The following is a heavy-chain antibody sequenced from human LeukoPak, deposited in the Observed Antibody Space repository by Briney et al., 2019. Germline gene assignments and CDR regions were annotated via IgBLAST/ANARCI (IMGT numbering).Heavy chain of an antibody. CDR1: GGTFSSYA. CDR3: ARSRRYQLTRPFNWFDP. V-gene: IGHV1-69*13. J-gene: IGHJ5*02. D-gene: IGHD2-2*01. CDR2: IIPIFGTA. Sequence: SVKVSCKASGGTFSSYAISWVRQAPGQGLEWMGGIIPIFGTANYAQKFQGRVTITADESTSTAYMELSSLRSEDTAVYYCARSRRYQLTRPFNWFDPWGQGTLVTVSS.